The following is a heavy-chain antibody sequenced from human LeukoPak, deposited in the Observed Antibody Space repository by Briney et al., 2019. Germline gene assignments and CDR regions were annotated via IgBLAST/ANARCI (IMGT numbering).Heavy chain of an antibody. CDR1: GFTFGSYS. CDR3: ARDPGPATFEP. D-gene: IGHD2-2*01. J-gene: IGHJ5*02. CDR2: ISSSSSTI. Sequence: PGGSLRRSCAFSGFTFGSYSTNWVRQAPGKGLEWVSYISSSSSTIYYADSVKGRFTISRDNAKNSLYLQMNSLRAEDTAVYYCARDPGPATFEPWGQGTLVTVSS. V-gene: IGHV3-48*01.